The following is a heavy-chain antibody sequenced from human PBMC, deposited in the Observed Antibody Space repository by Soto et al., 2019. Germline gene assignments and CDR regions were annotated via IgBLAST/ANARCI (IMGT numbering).Heavy chain of an antibody. CDR1: RGTFSSYA. Sequence: SVKVSCKASRGTFSSYAISWVRQPPGQGLEWMGGIIPIFGTANYAQKFQGRVTITADESTSTAYMELSSLRSEDTAVYYCARSPGRRDGYNSLDYWGQGTLVTVSS. J-gene: IGHJ4*02. CDR2: IIPIFGTA. CDR3: ARSPGRRDGYNSLDY. V-gene: IGHV1-69*13. D-gene: IGHD5-12*01.